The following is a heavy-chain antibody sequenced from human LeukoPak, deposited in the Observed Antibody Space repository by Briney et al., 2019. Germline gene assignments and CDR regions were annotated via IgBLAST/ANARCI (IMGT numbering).Heavy chain of an antibody. CDR1: GDSISSYY. CDR3: ARGQKYRNGYTVTELGSGYFDY. V-gene: IGHV4-59*01. D-gene: IGHD5-18*01. CDR2: IYYSGST. Sequence: SETLSLTCTVSGDSISSYYWNWIRQPPGKGLEWIGCIYYSGSTSYNPSLKSRVTILADTSKNQFSLKLSSVTTADTAVYYCARGQKYRNGYTVTELGSGYFDYWGQGTLVTVSS. J-gene: IGHJ4*02.